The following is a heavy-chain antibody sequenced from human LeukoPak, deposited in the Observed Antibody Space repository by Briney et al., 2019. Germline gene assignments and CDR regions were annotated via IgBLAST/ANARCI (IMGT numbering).Heavy chain of an antibody. V-gene: IGHV4-39*07. D-gene: IGHD3-22*01. CDR2: IYYSGST. CDR3: ARGRDYYDSSGYYFAADPELDP. J-gene: IGHJ5*02. Sequence: PSETLSLTCTVSGGSISSSSYYWGWIRQPPGKGLEWIGSIYYSGSTYYNPSLKSRVTISVDTSKNQFSLKLSSVTAADTAVYYCARGRDYYDSSGYYFAADPELDPWGQGTLVTVSS. CDR1: GGSISSSSYY.